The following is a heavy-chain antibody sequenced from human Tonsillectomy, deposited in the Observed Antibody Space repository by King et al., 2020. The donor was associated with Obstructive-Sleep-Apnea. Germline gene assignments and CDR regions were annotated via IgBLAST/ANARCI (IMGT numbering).Heavy chain of an antibody. Sequence: VQLVESGGGLVQVGRSLRLSCAASGFTFDDYAMHWVRQAPGKGLEWVSGISWIRGNIGYADSVKGRFTISRDNAKNSLYLQMNSLRAEDTALYYCAKAPYSSGWYLFFDYWGQGTLVTVSS. D-gene: IGHD6-19*01. CDR1: GFTFDDYA. CDR2: ISWIRGNI. CDR3: AKAPYSSGWYLFFDY. V-gene: IGHV3-9*01. J-gene: IGHJ4*02.